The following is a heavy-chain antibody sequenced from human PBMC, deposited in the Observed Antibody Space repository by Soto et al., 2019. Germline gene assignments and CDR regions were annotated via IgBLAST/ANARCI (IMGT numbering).Heavy chain of an antibody. Sequence: SETLSLTCTVSGGSISSGGYYWSWIRQPPGKGLEWIGEINHSGNTNYNPSLKSRVTMSVDTSKNQFSLKVSSVTAADTAFFYCARSGSDGSGSNYKHYFDYWGQGTLVTVSS. D-gene: IGHD3-10*01. CDR1: GGSISSGGYY. CDR2: INHSGNT. V-gene: IGHV4-39*07. CDR3: ARSGSDGSGSNYKHYFDY. J-gene: IGHJ4*02.